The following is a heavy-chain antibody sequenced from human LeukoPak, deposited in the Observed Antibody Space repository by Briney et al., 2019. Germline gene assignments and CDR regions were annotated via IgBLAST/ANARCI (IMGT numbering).Heavy chain of an antibody. CDR2: IFYTGSI. V-gene: IGHV4-59*11. J-gene: IGHJ4*02. CDR3: ARGYNTFDY. Sequence: SETLSLTCTVSTGSISGHYWSWIRQPPGKGLEWIGYIFYTGSINYNPSLKSRVTISVDTSKNQFSLKLSSVTAADTAMYYCARGYNTFDYWGQGTLVTVSS. D-gene: IGHD5-24*01. CDR1: TGSISGHY.